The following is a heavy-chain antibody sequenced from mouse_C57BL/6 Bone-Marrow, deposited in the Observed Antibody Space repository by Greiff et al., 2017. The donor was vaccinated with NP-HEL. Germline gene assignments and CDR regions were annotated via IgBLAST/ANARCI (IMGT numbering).Heavy chain of an antibody. CDR1: GYTFTSYW. V-gene: IGHV1-50*01. CDR3: ARTNSYYFDY. D-gene: IGHD4-1*01. J-gene: IGHJ2*01. CDR2: IDPSDSYT. Sequence: QVQLQQPGAELVKPGASVKLSCKASGYTFTSYWMQWVKQRPGQGLEWIGEIDPSDSYTNYNQKFKGKATLTVDTSSSTAYMQLSSLTSEDSAVYYSARTNSYYFDYWGQGTTLTVSS.